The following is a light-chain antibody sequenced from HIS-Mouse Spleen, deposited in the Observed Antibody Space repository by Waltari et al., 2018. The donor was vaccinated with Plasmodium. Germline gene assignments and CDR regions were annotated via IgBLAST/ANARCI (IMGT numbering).Light chain of an antibody. J-gene: IGKJ1*01. CDR2: AAS. Sequence: DLQMTPSPSSLTASVGNRVTITRRASQSISSYLNWSLQKPGKAPKLLFYAASSLQRGVTSRFSGSESGTDYTLSTSSIRPEDWATCDGQQIYNIWTFGQAPKVE. CDR3: QQIYNIWT. CDR1: QSISSY. V-gene: IGKV1-39*01.